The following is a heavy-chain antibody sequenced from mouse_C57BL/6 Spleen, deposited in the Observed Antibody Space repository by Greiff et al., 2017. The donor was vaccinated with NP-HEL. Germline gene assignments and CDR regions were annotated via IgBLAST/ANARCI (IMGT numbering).Heavy chain of an antibody. CDR1: GFTFSNYW. J-gene: IGHJ2*01. V-gene: IGHV6-3*01. CDR3: TPYYFDY. CDR2: IRLKSDNYAT. Sequence: EVKVVESGGGLVQPGGSMKLSCVASGFTFSNYWMNWVRQSPEKGLEWVAQIRLKSDNYATHYAESVKGRFTISRDYSKSSVYLQMNNLRAEDTGIYYCTPYYFDYWGQGTTLTVSS.